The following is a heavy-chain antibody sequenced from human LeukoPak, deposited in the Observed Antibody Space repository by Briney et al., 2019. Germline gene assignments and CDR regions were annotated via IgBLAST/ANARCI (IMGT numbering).Heavy chain of an antibody. CDR1: GYTFTGYY. CDR2: INPNSGGT. CDR3: ARERKITIFGVACDY. V-gene: IGHV1-2*02. Sequence: GASVKVSCKASGYTFTGYYMHWVRQAPGQGLEWMGWINPNSGGTNYAQKFQGRVTMTSDTSISTAYMELSRLRSDDTAVYYCARERKITIFGVACDYWGQGTLVTVSS. D-gene: IGHD3-3*01. J-gene: IGHJ4*02.